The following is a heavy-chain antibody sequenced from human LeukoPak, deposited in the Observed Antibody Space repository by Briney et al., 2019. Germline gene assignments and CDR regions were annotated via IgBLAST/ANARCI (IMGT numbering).Heavy chain of an antibody. V-gene: IGHV3-11*04. J-gene: IGHJ4*02. D-gene: IGHD3-22*01. CDR2: ISASGAVP. Sequence: GGSLRLSCAASGFRFDSFYMGWIRQVPGKGLDYIAFISASGAVPYYAESVKGRFTISRDNAKNSVSLRMNSLSADDTAVYYCARSLIVASEDYWGQGTLVTVSS. CDR3: ARSLIVASEDY. CDR1: GFRFDSFY.